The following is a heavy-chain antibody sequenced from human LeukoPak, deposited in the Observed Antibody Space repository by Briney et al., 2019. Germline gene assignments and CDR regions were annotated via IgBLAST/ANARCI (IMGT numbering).Heavy chain of an antibody. V-gene: IGHV4-61*02. CDR1: GGSVSSGNYY. Sequence: PSETLSLTCTVSGGSVSSGNYYWTWIRQPAGKGLEWIGRIYTSGSTNYNPSLKSRVTISIDASKNQFSLRLTSVTAADTAVYYCTKGGELMNYWGQGTLVTVSS. J-gene: IGHJ4*02. CDR2: IYTSGST. D-gene: IGHD1-26*01. CDR3: TKGGELMNY.